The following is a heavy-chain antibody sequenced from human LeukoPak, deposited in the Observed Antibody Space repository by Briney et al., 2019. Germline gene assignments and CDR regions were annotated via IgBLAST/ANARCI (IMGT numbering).Heavy chain of an antibody. Sequence: GGSLRLSCAASGFTFSSYAMSWVRQAPGKGLEWVSAISGSGGSTYYADSVKGRFTISRDNSKNTLYLQMNSLRAEDTAVYYCAKAPVAYGGDCYGFDYWGQGTLVTVSS. CDR1: GFTFSSYA. J-gene: IGHJ4*02. CDR2: ISGSGGST. CDR3: AKAPVAYGGDCYGFDY. D-gene: IGHD2-21*02. V-gene: IGHV3-23*01.